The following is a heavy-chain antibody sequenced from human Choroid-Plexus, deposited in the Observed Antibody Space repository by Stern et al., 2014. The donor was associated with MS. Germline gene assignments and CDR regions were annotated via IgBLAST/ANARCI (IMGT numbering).Heavy chain of an antibody. J-gene: IGHJ5*02. CDR3: AKDRQYLTYFFDH. CDR1: GFTFGSCA. Sequence: VKLEESGGGVVQAGRPLRLSCVASGFTFGSCAMHWVRQAPGKGLEWVAGVSYDGSNKYYADSVKGRFTISRDNSQNTLYMQMSSLRPEDTAVYYCAKDRQYLTYFFDHWGQGSLVTVSS. CDR2: VSYDGSNK. D-gene: IGHD2/OR15-2a*01. V-gene: IGHV3-30*18.